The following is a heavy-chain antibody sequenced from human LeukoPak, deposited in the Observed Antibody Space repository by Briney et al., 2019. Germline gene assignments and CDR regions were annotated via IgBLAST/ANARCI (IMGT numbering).Heavy chain of an antibody. Sequence: SETLSLTCTVSGGPLSSSSYYWGWIRQPPGNGLEWIGSIYYSGSTYYNPSLKSRVTISVDTSKNQFSLKLSSVTAADTAVYYCARESVGGDYFDPLPDAFDIWGQGTMVTVSS. D-gene: IGHD4-17*01. V-gene: IGHV4-39*07. CDR3: ARESVGGDYFDPLPDAFDI. J-gene: IGHJ3*02. CDR2: IYYSGST. CDR1: GGPLSSSSYY.